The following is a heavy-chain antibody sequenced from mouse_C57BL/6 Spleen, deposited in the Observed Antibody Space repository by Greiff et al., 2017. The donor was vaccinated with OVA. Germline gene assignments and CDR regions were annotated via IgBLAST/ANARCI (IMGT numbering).Heavy chain of an antibody. CDR2: INYDGSST. V-gene: IGHV5-16*01. CDR1: GFTFSDYY. Sequence: EVKLMESEGGLVQPGSSMKLSCTASGFTFSDYYMAWVRQVPEKGLEWVANINYDGSSTYYLDSLKSRFIISRDNAKNILYLQMSSLKSEDTATYYCARVLNWYFDVWGTGTTVTVSS. J-gene: IGHJ1*03. CDR3: ARVLNWYFDV.